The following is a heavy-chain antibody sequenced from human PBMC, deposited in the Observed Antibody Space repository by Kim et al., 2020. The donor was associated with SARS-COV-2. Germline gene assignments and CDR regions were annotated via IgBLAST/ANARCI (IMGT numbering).Heavy chain of an antibody. Sequence: GGSLRLSCAASGFPFSSYAMHWVRQAPGKGLEWVAVISFDGSNKYNADSVKDRFTISRDNSKNTLYLQMNSLRADDTAVYYCARERGSGWYGFSKYAMDV. J-gene: IGHJ6*01. CDR3: ARERGSGWYGFSKYAMDV. V-gene: IGHV3-33*05. CDR2: ISFDGSNK. D-gene: IGHD6-19*01. CDR1: GFPFSSYA.